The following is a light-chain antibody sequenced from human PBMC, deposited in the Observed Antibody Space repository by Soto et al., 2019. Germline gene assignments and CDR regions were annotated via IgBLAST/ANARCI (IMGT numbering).Light chain of an antibody. CDR3: MQGTRPPYT. V-gene: IGKV2-30*02. Sequence: DVVLTQSPLSRPGTLGQPASISCRSSQSLVHRDGNTYFNWFQQRPGQSPRRLIYKVSSRDSGVPDRFSGSGSGTDFTLTISRVEAEDVGIYFCMQGTRPPYTFGQGTKLEIK. J-gene: IGKJ2*01. CDR1: QSLVHRDGNTY. CDR2: KVS.